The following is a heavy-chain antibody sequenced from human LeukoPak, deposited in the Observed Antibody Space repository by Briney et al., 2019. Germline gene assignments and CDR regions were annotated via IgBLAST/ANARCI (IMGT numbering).Heavy chain of an antibody. CDR3: AHNGWYSIDN. D-gene: IGHD6-19*01. Sequence: NASETLSLTCTVSGGSISSSSYYWGWIRQPPGKGLEWIGSIYYSGSTYYNPSLKSPVTISVATSRNQFSLRLTSVTAADTAVYYCAHNGWYSIDNWGQGTLVTVSS. V-gene: IGHV4-39*07. J-gene: IGHJ4*02. CDR2: IYYSGST. CDR1: GGSISSSSYY.